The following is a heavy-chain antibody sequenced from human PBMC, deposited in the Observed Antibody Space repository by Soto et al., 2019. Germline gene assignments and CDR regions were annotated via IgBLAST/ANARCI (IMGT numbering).Heavy chain of an antibody. V-gene: IGHV1-69*12. D-gene: IGHD2-21*02. J-gene: IGHJ4*02. Sequence: QVQLVQSGAEVKKPGSSVKVSCKASGGTFSSYAISWVRQAPGQGLEWMGGIIPIFGTANYAQKFQGRVTITADXXTXTXXMELSSLRAEDTAVYYCARVNVGWRQSQRGYYFDYWGQGTLVTVSS. CDR1: GGTFSSYA. CDR3: ARVNVGWRQSQRGYYFDY. CDR2: IIPIFGTA.